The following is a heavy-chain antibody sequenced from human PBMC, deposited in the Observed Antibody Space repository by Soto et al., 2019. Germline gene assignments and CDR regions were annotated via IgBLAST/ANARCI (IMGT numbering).Heavy chain of an antibody. CDR1: GFTFSDYY. V-gene: IGHV3-11*01. D-gene: IGHD1-26*01. J-gene: IGHJ4*02. Sequence: GGSLRLSCAASGFTFSDYYMSWIRQAPGKGLEWVSYISSSGSTIYYADSVKGRFTISRDNAKNSLYLQMNSLRAEDTAVYYCARVTTAYSGSYYFDYWGQGTLVTVSS. CDR2: ISSSGSTI. CDR3: ARVTTAYSGSYYFDY.